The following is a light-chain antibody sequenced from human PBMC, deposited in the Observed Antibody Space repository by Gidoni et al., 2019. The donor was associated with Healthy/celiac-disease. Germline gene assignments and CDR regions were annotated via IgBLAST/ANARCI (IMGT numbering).Light chain of an antibody. CDR1: QSVSSSY. Sequence: EIVLTQSPGTLSLSPGERATHYCRASQSVSSSYLAWYQHQPGQAPRLLIYGASSRATGIPDRFSGSGSGTDFTLTISGLEPEDFAAYYCKQYGRGFGQGTRLEIK. CDR2: GAS. CDR3: KQYGRG. J-gene: IGKJ5*01. V-gene: IGKV3-20*01.